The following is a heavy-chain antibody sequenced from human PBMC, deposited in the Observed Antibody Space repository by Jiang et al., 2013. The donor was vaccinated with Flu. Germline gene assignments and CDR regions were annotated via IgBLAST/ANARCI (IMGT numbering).Heavy chain of an antibody. CDR3: ARDRPAAGTSRFDP. V-gene: IGHV1-3*01. Sequence: SGAEVKKPGASVKVSCKASGYTFTSYAMHWVRQAPGQRLEWMGWINAGNGNTKYSQKFQGRVTITRDTSASTAYMELSSLRSEDTAVYYCARDRPAAGTSRFDPWGQGTLVTVSS. D-gene: IGHD6-13*01. J-gene: IGHJ5*02. CDR2: INAGNGNT. CDR1: GYTFTSYA.